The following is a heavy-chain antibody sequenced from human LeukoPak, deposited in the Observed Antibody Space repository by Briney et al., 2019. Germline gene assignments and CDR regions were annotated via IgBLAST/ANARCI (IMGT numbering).Heavy chain of an antibody. CDR1: GFTFRDYW. D-gene: IGHD7-27*01. Sequence: GGSLRLSCAASGFTFRDYWMSWVRQAPGRGLEWVSYISRSGNSLDYADSVKGRFTISRDNAKTSLYLQMTSLRVEATAIYYCVTENWGSFDYWGHGTLVTVSS. CDR2: ISRSGNSL. CDR3: VTENWGSFDY. V-gene: IGHV3-11*01. J-gene: IGHJ4*01.